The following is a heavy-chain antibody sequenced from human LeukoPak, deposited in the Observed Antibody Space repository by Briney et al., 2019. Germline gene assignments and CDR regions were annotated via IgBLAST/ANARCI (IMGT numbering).Heavy chain of an antibody. Sequence: GGSLRLSCAASGFTFSSYAMSWVGQAPGKGLEWVSAISGSGGSTYYADSVKGRFTISRDNSKNTLYLQMNSLRAEDTAVYYCAKLVDIVVVPAALGAFDIWGQGTMVTVSS. CDR3: AKLVDIVVVPAALGAFDI. D-gene: IGHD2-2*03. CDR2: ISGSGGST. CDR1: GFTFSSYA. V-gene: IGHV3-23*01. J-gene: IGHJ3*02.